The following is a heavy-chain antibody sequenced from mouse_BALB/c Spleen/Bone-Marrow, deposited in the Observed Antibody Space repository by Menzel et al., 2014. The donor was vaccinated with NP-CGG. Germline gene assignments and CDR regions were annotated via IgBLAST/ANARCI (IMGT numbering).Heavy chain of an antibody. J-gene: IGHJ2*01. D-gene: IGHD1-1*01. Sequence: VQLQQSGPELVRPGVSVKISCKGSGYKFTDYAMHWVKQSYAKSLEWIGLISTYSGNTHYNQQFKGKATMTVDKSSSTAYMELARLTSEDSAIYYCARNFYGSAYFDFWGQGSTLTVSS. V-gene: IGHV1-67*01. CDR3: ARNFYGSAYFDF. CDR1: GYKFTDYA. CDR2: ISTYSGNT.